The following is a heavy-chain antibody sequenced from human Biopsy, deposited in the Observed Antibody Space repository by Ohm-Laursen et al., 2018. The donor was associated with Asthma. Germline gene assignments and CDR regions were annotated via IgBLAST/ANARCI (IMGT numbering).Heavy chain of an antibody. V-gene: IGHV4-59*01. CDR3: AGFCSGGNCPDH. D-gene: IGHD2-15*01. J-gene: IGHJ4*02. CDR1: PGSISDYY. Sequence: SETLSLTCTVSPGSISDYYWNWIRQPPGKGLEWIGNIHYSGSTYSNPSLKSRVTISVDTSKKQISLRLSSVIAADTAVYYCAGFCSGGNCPDHWGQGTLVTVSS. CDR2: IHYSGST.